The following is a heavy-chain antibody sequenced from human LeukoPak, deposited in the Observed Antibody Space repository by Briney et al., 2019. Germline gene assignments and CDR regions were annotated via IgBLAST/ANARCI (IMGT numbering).Heavy chain of an antibody. CDR2: ISSISDTI. V-gene: IGHV3-48*01. Sequence: GGSLRLSCAASGFTFSHYSMIWVRQAPGKGLEWISYISSISDTIYYADSAKGRFTISRDNAVNSLYLQMNSLRAEDTAVYYCAKVRGAWFGEPFDYWGQGTLVTVSS. D-gene: IGHD3-10*01. CDR1: GFTFSHYS. J-gene: IGHJ4*02. CDR3: AKVRGAWFGEPFDY.